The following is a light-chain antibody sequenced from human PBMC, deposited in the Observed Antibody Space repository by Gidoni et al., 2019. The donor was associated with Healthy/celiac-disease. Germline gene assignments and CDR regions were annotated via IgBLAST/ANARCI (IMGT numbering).Light chain of an antibody. Sequence: DIQMTQSPSSLSASVGDRVTITCQASQDISNYLNWYQQKPGKAPKLLIYDAPNLETGVPSRFSGSGSGTDFTFTISSLQPEDIATYYCQQYDNLPSFSGGTKVEIK. CDR1: QDISNY. CDR2: DAP. J-gene: IGKJ4*01. CDR3: QQYDNLPS. V-gene: IGKV1-33*01.